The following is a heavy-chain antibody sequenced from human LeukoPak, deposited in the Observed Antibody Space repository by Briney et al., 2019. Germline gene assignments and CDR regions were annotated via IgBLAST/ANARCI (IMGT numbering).Heavy chain of an antibody. CDR2: IRNKANSDTT. CDR1: RFTFSDHY. Sequence: GGSLRLSCAASRFTFSDHYMDWVRQAPGKGLEWVGRIRNKANSDTTEYAASVKGRFTVSRDDSKNTLYLEMNSLKTEDTAVYYCATRISRDGYNWAYDSWGLGTLVTVSS. V-gene: IGHV3-72*01. D-gene: IGHD5-24*01. J-gene: IGHJ4*02. CDR3: ATRISRDGYNWAYDS.